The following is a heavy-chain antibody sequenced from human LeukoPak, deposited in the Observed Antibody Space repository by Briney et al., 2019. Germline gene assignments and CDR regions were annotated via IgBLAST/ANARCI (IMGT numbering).Heavy chain of an antibody. V-gene: IGHV3-21*01. Sequence: GGSLRLSCAASGFTFSSYSMNWVRQASGKGLEWVSSISTSSSYIYYADSVKGRFTISRDNAKNSLYLQMNSLRAEDTAVYYCAIVRGYSYANDYWGQGTLVTVSS. D-gene: IGHD5-18*01. CDR1: GFTFSSYS. J-gene: IGHJ4*02. CDR3: AIVRGYSYANDY. CDR2: ISTSSSYI.